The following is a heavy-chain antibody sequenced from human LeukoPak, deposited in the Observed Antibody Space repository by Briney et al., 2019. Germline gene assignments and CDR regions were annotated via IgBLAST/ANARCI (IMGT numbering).Heavy chain of an antibody. V-gene: IGHV4-61*02. CDR2: IYTSGST. D-gene: IGHD3-10*01. Sequence: SQTLSLTCTVSGGSISSGSYYRSWIRQPAGKGLEWIGRIYTSGSTNYNPSLKSRVTISVDTSKNQFSLKLSSVTAADTAVYYCARGGITMVRGVKPYAFDIWGQGTMVTVSS. J-gene: IGHJ3*02. CDR3: ARGGITMVRGVKPYAFDI. CDR1: GGSISSGSYY.